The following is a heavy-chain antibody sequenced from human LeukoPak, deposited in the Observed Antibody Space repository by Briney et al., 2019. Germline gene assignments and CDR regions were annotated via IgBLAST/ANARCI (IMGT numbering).Heavy chain of an antibody. CDR3: AKDCSSTSCYRNY. V-gene: IGHV3-30*02. CDR2: IRYDGSNN. CDR1: GFTFSSYG. J-gene: IGHJ4*02. Sequence: GGSLRLSCAASGFTFSSYGMHWVRQARGKGLEWVAFIRYDGSNNYYAASVKGRFTISRDNSKNTLYLQMNSLRAEDTAVYYCAKDCSSTSCYRNYWGQGTLVTVSS. D-gene: IGHD2-2*02.